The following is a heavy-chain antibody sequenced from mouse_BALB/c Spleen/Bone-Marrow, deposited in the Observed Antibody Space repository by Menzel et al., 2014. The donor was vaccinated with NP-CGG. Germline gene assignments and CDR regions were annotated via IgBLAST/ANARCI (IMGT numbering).Heavy chain of an antibody. V-gene: IGHV5-9-4*01. CDR3: ASKTGTGYWYFDV. J-gene: IGHJ1*01. CDR2: IRSGGSYT. Sequence: EVKVVESGGGLVKPGGSLKLSCAASGFTFSSYAMSWVRQSPEKRLEWVAEIRSGGSYTYYPDTVTGRFTISRDNAKNTLYLEMSSLRSEDTAMYYCASKTGTGYWYFDVWGAGTTVTVSS. D-gene: IGHD4-1*01. CDR1: GFTFSSYA.